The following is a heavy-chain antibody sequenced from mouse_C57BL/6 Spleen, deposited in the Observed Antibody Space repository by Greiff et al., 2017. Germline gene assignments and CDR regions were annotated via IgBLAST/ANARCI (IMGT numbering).Heavy chain of an antibody. CDR3: ARDGNYEGWFAY. Sequence: VQLQQSGPELVKPGASVKISCKASGYAFSSSWMNWVKQRPGKGLEWIGRIYPGDGDTNYNGKFKGKATLTADKSSSTAYIQLSSLTSEDSAVYFCARDGNYEGWFAYGGQGTLVTVSA. V-gene: IGHV1-82*01. CDR2: IYPGDGDT. J-gene: IGHJ3*01. CDR1: GYAFSSSW. D-gene: IGHD2-1*01.